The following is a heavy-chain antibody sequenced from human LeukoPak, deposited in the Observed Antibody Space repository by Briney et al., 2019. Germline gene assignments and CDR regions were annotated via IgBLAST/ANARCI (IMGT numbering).Heavy chain of an antibody. CDR1: GGSFSGYY. CDR3: ADSSGYYFFDY. CDR2: INHSGST. Sequence: SETLSLTCAVYGGSFSGYYWSWIRQPPGKGLEWIGEINHSGSTNYNPSLKSRVTISVDTPKNQFSLKLSSVTAADTAVYYCADSSGYYFFDYWGQGTLVTVSS. D-gene: IGHD3-22*01. V-gene: IGHV4-34*01. J-gene: IGHJ4*02.